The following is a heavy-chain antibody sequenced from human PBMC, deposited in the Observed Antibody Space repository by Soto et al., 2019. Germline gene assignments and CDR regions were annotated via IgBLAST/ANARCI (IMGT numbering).Heavy chain of an antibody. CDR1: GFTFSSYA. CDR2: ISGSGGST. D-gene: IGHD6-13*01. V-gene: IGHV3-23*01. Sequence: GGSLRLSCAASGFTFSSYAMSWVRQAPGKGLEWVSAISGSGGSTYYADSVKGRFTISRDNSKNTLYLQMNSLRAEDTAVYYCAKDKEWGYSSTGATDYWGQGTLVTVSS. J-gene: IGHJ4*02. CDR3: AKDKEWGYSSTGATDY.